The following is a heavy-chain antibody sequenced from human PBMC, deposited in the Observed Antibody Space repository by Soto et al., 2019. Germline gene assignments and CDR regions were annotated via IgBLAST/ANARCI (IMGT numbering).Heavy chain of an antibody. J-gene: IGHJ4*02. Sequence: QVKLQESGPGLVKPSDTLSLTCAVSGYSISSSNWWGWIRQPPGKGLEWIGYIYYSGTTYYNPSLKSRVTMSVDTSKNQFSLKLTSVTAVDTAVYYCERREIQGPIDYWGQGTLVTVSS. CDR1: GYSISSSNW. D-gene: IGHD1-26*01. CDR2: IYYSGTT. V-gene: IGHV4-28*01. CDR3: ERREIQGPIDY.